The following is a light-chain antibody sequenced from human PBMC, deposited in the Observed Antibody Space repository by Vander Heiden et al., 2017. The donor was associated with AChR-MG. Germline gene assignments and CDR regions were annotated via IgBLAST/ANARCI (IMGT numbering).Light chain of an antibody. CDR3: NSRDTSGNHVL. Sequence: SSELTQDPAVSVALGQTVRITCQGDSLRKYYASWYRQKPGQAPVLVIYGKNNRPSGISDRYSGSTLGNTASLTITAAQAEDEADYYCNSRDTSGNHVLFGGGTKLTVL. CDR1: SLRKYY. CDR2: GKN. V-gene: IGLV3-19*01. J-gene: IGLJ2*01.